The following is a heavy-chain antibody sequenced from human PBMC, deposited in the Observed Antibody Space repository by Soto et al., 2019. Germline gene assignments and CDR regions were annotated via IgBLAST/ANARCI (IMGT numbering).Heavy chain of an antibody. CDR2: IYYSGST. CDR3: ARDRVGRQLWWGVDY. J-gene: IGHJ4*02. D-gene: IGHD5-18*01. V-gene: IGHV4-31*03. Sequence: QVQLQESGPGLVKPSQTLSLTCTVSGGSISSGGYYWSWIRQHPGKGLEWIGYIYYSGSTYYNPSLKSRVTISVDTSKNQFSLKLSSVTAADTAVYYCARDRVGRQLWWGVDYWGQGTLVTVSS. CDR1: GGSISSGGYY.